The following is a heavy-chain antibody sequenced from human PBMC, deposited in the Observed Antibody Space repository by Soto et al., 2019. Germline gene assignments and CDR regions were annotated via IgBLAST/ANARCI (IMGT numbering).Heavy chain of an antibody. Sequence: GESLKISCQGSGYSFTSYWVTWVRQMPGKGLEWMGRIDPSDSYTNYSPSFQGHVTISADKSISTAYLQWSSLKASDTAMYYCARTAAAGKYYYGVDVWGQGTTVTVSS. J-gene: IGHJ6*02. CDR2: IDPSDSYT. V-gene: IGHV5-10-1*01. CDR1: GYSFTSYW. D-gene: IGHD6-13*01. CDR3: ARTAAAGKYYYGVDV.